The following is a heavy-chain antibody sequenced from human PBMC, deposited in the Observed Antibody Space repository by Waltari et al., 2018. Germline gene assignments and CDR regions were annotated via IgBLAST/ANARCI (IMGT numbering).Heavy chain of an antibody. J-gene: IGHJ4*02. D-gene: IGHD2-2*01. CDR2: INHSGST. CDR3: ARGRADIVVVPAAIPFDY. CDR1: GGSFSGYY. Sequence: QVQLQQWGAGLLKPSETLSLTCAAYGGSFSGYYWSWIRQPPGKGLEWIGEINHSGSTNYNPSLKSRVTISVDTSKNQFSLKLSSVTAADTAVYYCARGRADIVVVPAAIPFDYWGQGTLVTVSS. V-gene: IGHV4-34*01.